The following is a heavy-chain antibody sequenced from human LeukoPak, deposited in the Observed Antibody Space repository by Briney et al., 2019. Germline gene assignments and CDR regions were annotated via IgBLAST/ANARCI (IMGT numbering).Heavy chain of an antibody. CDR1: GGSFSGYY. CDR2: INHSGST. D-gene: IGHD6-19*01. Sequence: PSETLSLTCAVYGGSFSGYYWSWIRQPPGKGLEWIGEINHSGSTNYNPSLKSRVTISVDTSKNQFSLKLSSVTAADTAVYYCASSSSTADYWGQGTLVTVS. J-gene: IGHJ4*02. CDR3: ASSSSTADY. V-gene: IGHV4-34*01.